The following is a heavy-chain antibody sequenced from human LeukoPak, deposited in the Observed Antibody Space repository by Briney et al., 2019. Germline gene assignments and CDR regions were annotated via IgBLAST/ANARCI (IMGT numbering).Heavy chain of an antibody. CDR1: GYTFTGYY. CDR2: INPNSGGT. J-gene: IGHJ4*02. D-gene: IGHD3-22*01. CDR3: ARDRPAIYYYDSSGHDY. V-gene: IGHV1-2*06. Sequence: GASVKVSCKASGYTFTGYYMRWVRQAPGQGLEWMGRINPNSGGTNYAQKFQGRVTMTRDTSISTAYVELSRLRSDDTAVYYCARDRPAIYYYDSSGHDYWGQGTLVTVSS.